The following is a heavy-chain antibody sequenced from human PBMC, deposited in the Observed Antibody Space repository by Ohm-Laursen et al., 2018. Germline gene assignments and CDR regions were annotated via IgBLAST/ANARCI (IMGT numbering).Heavy chain of an antibody. CDR3: ARYTAPYYYYGMDV. D-gene: IGHD1-1*01. Sequence: SETLSLTWTVSGGSISSYYWSWIRQPPGKGLEWIGYIYYSGSTNYNPSLKSRVTISVDTSKNQFSLKLSSVTAADTAVYYCARYTAPYYYYGMDVWGQGTTVTVSS. CDR1: GGSISSYY. V-gene: IGHV4-59*01. J-gene: IGHJ6*02. CDR2: IYYSGST.